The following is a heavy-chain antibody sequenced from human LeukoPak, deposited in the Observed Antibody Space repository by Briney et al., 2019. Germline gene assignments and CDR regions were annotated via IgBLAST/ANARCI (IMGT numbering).Heavy chain of an antibody. CDR2: ISGSGGST. V-gene: IGHV3-23*01. D-gene: IGHD3-16*01. Sequence: GGSLRLSCAASGFTFSSYAMSWVRQAPGKGLEWVSAISGSGGSTYYADSVKGRFTISRDNSKNTLYLQMNSLRAEDTAVYYCAKVRAPRRFEYYFDYRGQGTLVTVSS. J-gene: IGHJ4*02. CDR3: AKVRAPRRFEYYFDY. CDR1: GFTFSSYA.